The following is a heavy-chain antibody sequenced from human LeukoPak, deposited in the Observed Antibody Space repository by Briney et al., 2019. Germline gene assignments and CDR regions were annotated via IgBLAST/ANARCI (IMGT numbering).Heavy chain of an antibody. D-gene: IGHD6-19*01. Sequence: GGSLRLSCAASGFTFSSYAMSWVRQAPGEGLEWVSTIRSSGDSTTYADSVKGRFTISRDNSKNALYLQMNSLRVEDTAVYYCAKMGWAAVGMSGGGYWGQGTLVTVSS. CDR1: GFTFSSYA. J-gene: IGHJ4*02. CDR2: IRSSGDST. CDR3: AKMGWAAVGMSGGGY. V-gene: IGHV3-23*01.